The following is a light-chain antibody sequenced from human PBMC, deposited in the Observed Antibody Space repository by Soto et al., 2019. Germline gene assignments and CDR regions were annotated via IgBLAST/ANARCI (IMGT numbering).Light chain of an antibody. J-gene: IGLJ3*02. V-gene: IGLV4-69*01. CDR1: SGHSSYA. CDR2: LNSDGSH. CDR3: QTWGTGIPWV. Sequence: QPVLTQSPSASASPGASVKLTCTLSSGHSSYAIAWHQQQPEKGPQYLMKLNSDGSHSKGDGIPDRFSGSSSGAERYLTISRLQSEDEADYYCQTWGTGIPWVFGGGTKLTVL.